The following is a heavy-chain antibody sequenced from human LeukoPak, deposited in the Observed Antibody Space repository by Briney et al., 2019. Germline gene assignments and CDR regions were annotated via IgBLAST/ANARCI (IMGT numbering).Heavy chain of an antibody. V-gene: IGHV1-18*01. CDR2: ISAYNGNT. D-gene: IGHD6-19*01. Sequence: ASVKVSCKASGYTFTSYGISWVRQAPGQGLEWMGWISAYNGNTNYAQKLQGRVTMTTDTSTSTAYMELRSLRSDDTAVYYCARAGSGWYFWKSLDLDYWGQGTLVTVSS. J-gene: IGHJ4*02. CDR3: ARAGSGWYFWKSLDLDY. CDR1: GYTFTSYG.